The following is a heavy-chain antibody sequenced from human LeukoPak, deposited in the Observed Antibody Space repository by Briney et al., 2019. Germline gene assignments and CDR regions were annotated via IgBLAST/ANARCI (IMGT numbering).Heavy chain of an antibody. V-gene: IGHV3-7*01. CDR1: GFAFSTYW. CDR3: ASDRGTQSDY. CDR2: LGQDGTKK. D-gene: IGHD3-16*01. Sequence: PGGSLRLSCAASGFAFSTYWMIWVRQAPGKGLEWVANLGQDGTKKYYVDSVKGRFTISRDNAKNSLFLQMDSLRPEDTAVYYCASDRGTQSDYWGQGTLVTVSS. J-gene: IGHJ4*02.